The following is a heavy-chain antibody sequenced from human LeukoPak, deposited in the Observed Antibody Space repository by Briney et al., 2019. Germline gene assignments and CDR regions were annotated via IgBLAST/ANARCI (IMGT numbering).Heavy chain of an antibody. J-gene: IGHJ4*02. CDR1: GGTFSSYA. CDR2: IIPIFGIA. V-gene: IGHV1-69*04. CDR3: ASNQDIVVVPAAEPTYYFDY. Sequence: GASVKVSCKASGGTFSSYAISWVRQAPGQGLEWMGRIIPIFGIANYAQKFQGRVTITADKSTSTAYMELSSLRSEDTAVYYCASNQDIVVVPAAEPTYYFDYWGQGTLVTVSS. D-gene: IGHD2-2*01.